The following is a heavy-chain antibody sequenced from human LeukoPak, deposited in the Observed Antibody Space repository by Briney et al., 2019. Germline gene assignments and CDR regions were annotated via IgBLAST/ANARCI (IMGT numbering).Heavy chain of an antibody. J-gene: IGHJ3*02. CDR1: GGSISSYY. D-gene: IGHD2-2*01. Sequence: SETLSLTCTVSGGSISSYYWSWIRQPAGKGLEWIGRIYTSGSTNYNPSLKSRVTMSVDTSKNQFSLKLSSVTAADTAVCYCARDRLGYCSSTSCRDAFDIWGQGTMVTVSS. V-gene: IGHV4-4*07. CDR2: IYTSGST. CDR3: ARDRLGYCSSTSCRDAFDI.